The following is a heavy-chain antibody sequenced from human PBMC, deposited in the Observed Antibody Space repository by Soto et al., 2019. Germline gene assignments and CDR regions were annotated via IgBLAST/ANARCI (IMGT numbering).Heavy chain of an antibody. CDR1: GFTFNTYW. J-gene: IGHJ3*01. CDR2: INGAGSST. Sequence: EVQLVESGGGIIQPGGSLRLSCAASGFTFNTYWMHWVRQAPGKGLVWVSRINGAGSSTSYAESVKGRFTISRDSAKNILYLRMVSLIAEDTGVYYWTRDLCITTFVNDALDLWGQGTIVSVSS. V-gene: IGHV3-74*01. D-gene: IGHD3-10*01. CDR3: TRDLCITTFVNDALDL.